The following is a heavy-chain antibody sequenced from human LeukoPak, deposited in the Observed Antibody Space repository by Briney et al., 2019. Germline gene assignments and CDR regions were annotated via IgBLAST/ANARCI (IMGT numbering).Heavy chain of an antibody. V-gene: IGHV3-9*01. D-gene: IGHD5-18*01. CDR3: AKAQQLWYHFDY. J-gene: IGHJ4*02. CDR2: ISWNSGSI. CDR1: GITFDDYA. Sequence: GRSLRLSCAASGITFDDYAMHWVRQAPGKGLEWVSGISWNSGSIDYADSVKGRFTISRDNAKNSLYLQMNSLRAEDTAVYYCAKAQQLWYHFDYWGQGTLVTVSS.